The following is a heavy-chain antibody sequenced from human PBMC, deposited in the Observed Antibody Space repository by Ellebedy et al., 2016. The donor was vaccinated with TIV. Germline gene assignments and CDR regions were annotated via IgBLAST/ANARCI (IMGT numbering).Heavy chain of an antibody. CDR2: ISYDGNNK. V-gene: IGHV3-30*03. J-gene: IGHJ6*03. CDR1: GFTFSTYG. D-gene: IGHD6-19*01. Sequence: GESLKISXAASGFTFSTYGMHWVRQAPGKGLEWAAVISYDGNNKYYADSVKGRFTISRDNSKNTLYLQMNSLRAEDTAVYYCLGGWYYYYYYMDVWGKGTTVTVSS. CDR3: LGGWYYYYYYMDV.